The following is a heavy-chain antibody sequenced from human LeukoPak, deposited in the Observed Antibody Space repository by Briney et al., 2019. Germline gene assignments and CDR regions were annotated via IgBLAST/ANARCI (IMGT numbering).Heavy chain of an antibody. CDR1: GFTFSSYA. Sequence: GGSLRLSCAASGFTFSSYAMHWVRQAPGKGLEWVAVISYDGSNKYYADSVKGRFTISRDNSKNTLYLQMNSLRAEDTAVYYCARDRPNQLLDYYGMDVWGQGTTVTVSS. D-gene: IGHD2-2*01. J-gene: IGHJ6*02. V-gene: IGHV3-30*04. CDR2: ISYDGSNK. CDR3: ARDRPNQLLDYYGMDV.